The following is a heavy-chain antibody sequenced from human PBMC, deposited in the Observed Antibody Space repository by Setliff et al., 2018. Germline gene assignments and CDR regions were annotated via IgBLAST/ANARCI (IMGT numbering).Heavy chain of an antibody. J-gene: IGHJ3*02. CDR1: GSSISSHY. D-gene: IGHD3-3*01. Sequence: SETLSLTCTVSGSSISSHYWSWIRQPPGKGLEWIGSTYYSGSTNYNPSLKSRVTISVDTSKNQFSLKLSSVTAADTAVYHCARGKTFFGAFIRAFDIWGQGRMVTVSS. CDR3: ARGKTFFGAFIRAFDI. V-gene: IGHV4-59*11. CDR2: TYYSGST.